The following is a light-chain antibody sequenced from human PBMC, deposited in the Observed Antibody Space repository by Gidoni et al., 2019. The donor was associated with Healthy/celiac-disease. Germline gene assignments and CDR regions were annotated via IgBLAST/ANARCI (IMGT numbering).Light chain of an antibody. J-gene: IGKJ4*01. CDR2: DAS. CDR1: QSVSSY. Sequence: EIVLTQSPATLSLYPGERANLSGRARQSVSSYLAWYQQKPGQAPRLLIYDASNRATGIPARFSGSGSGTDFTLTITSLEPADFAVYYCQQRSNWPQLTFXGXTKVEIK. V-gene: IGKV3-11*01. CDR3: QQRSNWPQLT.